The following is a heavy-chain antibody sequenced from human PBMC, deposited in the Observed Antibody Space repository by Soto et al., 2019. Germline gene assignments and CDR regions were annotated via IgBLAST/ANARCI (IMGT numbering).Heavy chain of an antibody. D-gene: IGHD3-10*01. J-gene: IGHJ4*02. V-gene: IGHV3-21*06. CDR2: ISGIRDYI. CDR3: AREGVHNYTEYYFDY. CDR1: GFTFSYYP. Sequence: LRLSCAASGFTFSYYPLHWVRRAPGKGLEWVSSISGIRDYIRYADSVKGRFTISRDNAKTSLYLQMNSLTAEDTAVYYCAREGVHNYTEYYFDYWGQGTLVTVSS.